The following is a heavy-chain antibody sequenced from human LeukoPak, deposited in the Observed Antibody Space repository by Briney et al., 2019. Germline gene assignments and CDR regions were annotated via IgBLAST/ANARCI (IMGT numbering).Heavy chain of an antibody. CDR3: AQLGYCSSTSCYAGAFDY. D-gene: IGHD2-2*01. CDR2: IYWDDDK. CDR1: GFSLSTSGVG. Sequence: SGPTLVNPTQTLTLTCTFSGFSLSTSGVGVGWIRQPPRKALEWLALIYWDDDKRFSPSLKSRLTITKDTSKNQVVLTMTNMDPVDTATYYCAQLGYCSSTSCYAGAFDYWGQGTLVTVSS. V-gene: IGHV2-5*02. J-gene: IGHJ4*02.